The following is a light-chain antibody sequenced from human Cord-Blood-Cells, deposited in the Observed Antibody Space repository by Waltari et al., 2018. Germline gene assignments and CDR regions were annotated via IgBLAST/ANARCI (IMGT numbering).Light chain of an antibody. CDR3: AAWDDSLSGPV. V-gene: IGLV1-47*01. Sequence: QSVLTQPPSASGTPGQRVTISCSGSSSNIGSNYVYWYQQLPGTAPKLLIYRNNQRPSGVPDRVPGAKSGTSASLAISGLRAEDEADYYWAAWDDSLSGPVFGGGTKLTVL. CDR2: RNN. J-gene: IGLJ3*02. CDR1: SSNIGSNY.